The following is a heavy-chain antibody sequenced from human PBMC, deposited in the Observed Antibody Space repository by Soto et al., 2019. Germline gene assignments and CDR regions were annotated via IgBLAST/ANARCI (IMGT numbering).Heavy chain of an antibody. D-gene: IGHD3-10*01. Sequence: NWVRQAPGKGLEWVSYIRGTTHYADSVKGRFTISRDNARSSLYLQMNSLRADDTAVYYCARDGSFAFDIWGQGTMVTVSS. V-gene: IGHV3-48*01. CDR2: IRGTT. J-gene: IGHJ3*02. CDR3: ARDGSFAFDI.